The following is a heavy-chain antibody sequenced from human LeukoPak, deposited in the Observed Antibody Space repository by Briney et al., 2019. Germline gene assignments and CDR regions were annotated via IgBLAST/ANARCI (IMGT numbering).Heavy chain of an antibody. V-gene: IGHV4-4*02. J-gene: IGHJ4*02. CDR2: MYLSGTT. CDR3: ASLRRTYYYDSSGYYYFDY. CDR1: GDSINSLDL. D-gene: IGHD3-22*01. Sequence: SETLSLTCTVSGDSINSLDLWSWVRQPPGKGLEWIGEMYLSGTTHSNPSVKSRVTISIDKSKNQFFLNLSSVTAADTAVYYCASLRRTYYYDSSGYYYFDYWGQGTLVTVSS.